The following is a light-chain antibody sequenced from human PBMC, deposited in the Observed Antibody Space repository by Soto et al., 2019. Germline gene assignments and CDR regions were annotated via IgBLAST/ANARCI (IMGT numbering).Light chain of an antibody. Sequence: QSVLTQPPLASGTPGQRVTISCSGSSSNIGSNTVNWYQQLPGTAPKLLIYSNNQRPSGVPDRFSGSKSGTSASLAISGLQSEDEADYYCAAWDDSLNANWVFGGGTKLTVL. J-gene: IGLJ3*02. CDR2: SNN. CDR3: AAWDDSLNANWV. V-gene: IGLV1-44*01. CDR1: SSNIGSNT.